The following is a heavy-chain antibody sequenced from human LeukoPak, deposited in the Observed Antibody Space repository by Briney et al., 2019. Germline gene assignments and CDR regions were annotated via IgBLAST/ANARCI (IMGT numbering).Heavy chain of an antibody. CDR2: ISSSGSTI. J-gene: IGHJ4*02. D-gene: IGHD3-10*01. V-gene: IGHV3-48*03. Sequence: GGSLRLSCAASGFTFSSYEMNWVRQAPGKGLEWVSYISSSGSTIYYADSVKGRFTISRDNAKNSLYLQMNSLRAEDTAVYYCASALRVGATTHDYWGQGTLVTVSS. CDR3: ASALRVGATTHDY. CDR1: GFTFSSYE.